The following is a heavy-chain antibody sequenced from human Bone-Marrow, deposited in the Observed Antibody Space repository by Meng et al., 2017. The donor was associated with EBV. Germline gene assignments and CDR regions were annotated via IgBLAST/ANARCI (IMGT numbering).Heavy chain of an antibody. CDR2: LIPMSDAP. V-gene: IGHV1-69*01. CDR3: ASESGRGFTPDY. D-gene: IGHD3-10*01. J-gene: IGHJ4*02. Sequence: QVELVQSGAEAKKPGSSVKVSCKTSGGTFRGDGVSWVRQAPGQGLGWMGGLIPMSDAPYYAQKFQDRVTITADESTSTHYMDLSGLRSEDTAVYYCASESGRGFTPDYWGQGTLVTVSS. CDR1: GGTFRGDG.